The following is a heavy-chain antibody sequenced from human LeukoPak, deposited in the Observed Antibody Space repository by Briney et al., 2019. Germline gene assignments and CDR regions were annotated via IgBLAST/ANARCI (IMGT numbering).Heavy chain of an antibody. V-gene: IGHV3-30-3*01. J-gene: IGHJ4*02. CDR2: ISYDGSNK. CDR3: ARVAVRGVILDYFHY. CDR1: GFTFSSYA. D-gene: IGHD3-10*01. Sequence: PGRSLRLSCAASGFTFSSYALHWVRQAPGKGLEWVAVISYDGSNKFYADSVKGRFTISRDNSKNTLYLQMNSLRAEDTAVYYCARVAVRGVILDYFHYWSQGTLVTVSS.